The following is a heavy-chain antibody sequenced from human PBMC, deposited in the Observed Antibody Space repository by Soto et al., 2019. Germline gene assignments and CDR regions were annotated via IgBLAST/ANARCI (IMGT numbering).Heavy chain of an antibody. D-gene: IGHD2-2*01. CDR1: GGTFSSYA. V-gene: IGHV1-69*13. CDR3: ASRGVPAATYYYYGMDV. J-gene: IGHJ6*02. Sequence: SVKVSCKASGGTFSSYAISWVRQAPGQGLEWMGGIIPIFGTANYAQKFQGRVTITADESTSTAYMELSSLGSEDTAVYYCASRGVPAATYYYYGMDVWGQGTTVTVSS. CDR2: IIPIFGTA.